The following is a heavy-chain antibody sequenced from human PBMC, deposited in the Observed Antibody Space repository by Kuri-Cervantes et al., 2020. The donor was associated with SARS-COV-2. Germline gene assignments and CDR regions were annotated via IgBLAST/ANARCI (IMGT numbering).Heavy chain of an antibody. CDR2: ISSSSSTI. D-gene: IGHD6-13*01. CDR1: GFTFSSYS. J-gene: IGHJ5*02. CDR3: ASRRAGAAAGIWGWFDP. Sequence: ETLSLTCAASGFTFSSYSMNWVRQAPGKGLEWVSYISSSSSTIYYADSVKGRFTISRDNAKNSLHLQMNSLRAEDTAVYYCASRRAGAAAGIWGWFDPWGQGTLVTVSS. V-gene: IGHV3-48*01.